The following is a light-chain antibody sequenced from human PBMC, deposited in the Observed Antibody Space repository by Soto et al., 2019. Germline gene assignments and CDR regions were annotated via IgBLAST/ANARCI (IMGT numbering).Light chain of an antibody. CDR2: GAS. V-gene: IGKV3-20*01. CDR3: QQYGDSPFT. J-gene: IGKJ3*01. Sequence: EIVLTQSPGTLSLSPGERATLSCRASQSVSNTYLAWYQQKPGQAPRLLIYGASSRATGIPDRFSGSGSGTDFTLTISRLEPEDFEVYYCQQYGDSPFTFGTGTKVDIX. CDR1: QSVSNTY.